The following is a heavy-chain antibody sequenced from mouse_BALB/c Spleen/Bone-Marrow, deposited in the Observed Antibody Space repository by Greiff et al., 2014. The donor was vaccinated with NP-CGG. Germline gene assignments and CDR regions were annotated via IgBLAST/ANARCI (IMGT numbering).Heavy chain of an antibody. V-gene: IGHV2-9*02. Sequence: VQGVESGPGLVAPSQSLSITCTVSGFSLTSYGVHWVRQPPGKVLEWLGVIWAGGSANYNSALMSRLSISKDNSKSQVFLKMNSLQTDDTAMYYCARGSYYEGAMDYWGQGTSVTVSS. CDR2: IWAGGSA. D-gene: IGHD1-1*01. J-gene: IGHJ4*01. CDR3: ARGSYYEGAMDY. CDR1: GFSLTSYG.